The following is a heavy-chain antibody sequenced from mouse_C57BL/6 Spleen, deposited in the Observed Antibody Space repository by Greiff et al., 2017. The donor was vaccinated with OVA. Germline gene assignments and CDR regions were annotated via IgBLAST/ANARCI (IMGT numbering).Heavy chain of an antibody. CDR2: IHPNSGST. Sequence: QVQLQQPGAELVKPGASVKLSCKASGYTFTSYWMHWVKQRPGQGLEWIGMIHPNSGSTNYNEKFKSKATLTVDKSSSTAYMQLSSLTSEDSAVYYCAREGGYCYDDGAWFAYWGQGTLVTVAA. CDR3: AREGGYCYDDGAWFAY. D-gene: IGHD2-12*01. J-gene: IGHJ3*01. V-gene: IGHV1-64*01. CDR1: GYTFTSYW.